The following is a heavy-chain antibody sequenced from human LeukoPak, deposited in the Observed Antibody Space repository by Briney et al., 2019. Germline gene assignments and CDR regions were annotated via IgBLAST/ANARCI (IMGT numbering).Heavy chain of an antibody. CDR1: GFTFSSYG. Sequence: PGGSLRLSCAASGFTFSSYGKHWVRQAPGKGLEWVAVIWYDGSNKYYADSVKGRFTISRDNSKNTLYLQMNSLRAEDTAVYYCAKERNDCSGGSCYYLDAFDIWGQGTMVTVSS. D-gene: IGHD2-15*01. J-gene: IGHJ3*02. CDR2: IWYDGSNK. CDR3: AKERNDCSGGSCYYLDAFDI. V-gene: IGHV3-33*06.